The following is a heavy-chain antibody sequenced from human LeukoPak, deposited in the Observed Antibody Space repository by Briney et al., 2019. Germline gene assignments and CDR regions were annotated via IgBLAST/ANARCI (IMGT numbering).Heavy chain of an antibody. Sequence: PGGSLRLSCAASGFTVSSNYMSWVRQAPGKGLEWVANIKKDGSEKYYVDSVKGRFTISRDNAKNSLYLQMNSLRAEDTAVYYCVMYSRADYWGQGTLVTVSS. V-gene: IGHV3-7*01. CDR3: VMYSRADY. CDR2: IKKDGSEK. D-gene: IGHD6-13*01. J-gene: IGHJ4*02. CDR1: GFTVSSNY.